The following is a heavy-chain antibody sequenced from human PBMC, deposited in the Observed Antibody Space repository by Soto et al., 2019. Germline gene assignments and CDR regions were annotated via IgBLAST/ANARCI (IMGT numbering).Heavy chain of an antibody. Sequence: SVKVSCKASGGTFSSYAISWVRQAPGQGLEWMGGIIPIFGTANYAQKFQGRVTITADESTSTAYMELSSLRSEDTAVYYCARGSRGVVVVAAQGFDPWGQGTLVTV. CDR1: GGTFSSYA. CDR2: IIPIFGTA. CDR3: ARGSRGVVVVAAQGFDP. J-gene: IGHJ5*02. V-gene: IGHV1-69*13. D-gene: IGHD2-15*01.